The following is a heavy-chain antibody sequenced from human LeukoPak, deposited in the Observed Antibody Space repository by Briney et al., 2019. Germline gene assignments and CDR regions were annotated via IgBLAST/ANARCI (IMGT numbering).Heavy chain of an antibody. CDR3: TTCPDIVVVVAEWCYGMDV. J-gene: IGHJ6*04. D-gene: IGHD2-15*01. Sequence: GGSLRLSCAASGFTFSSYWMSWVRQAPGKGLEWVGRIKSKTDGGTTDYAAPVKGRFTISRDDSKNTLYLQMNSLKTEDTAVYYCTTCPDIVVVVAEWCYGMDVWGKGTTVTVSS. V-gene: IGHV3-15*01. CDR1: GFTFSSYW. CDR2: IKSKTDGGTT.